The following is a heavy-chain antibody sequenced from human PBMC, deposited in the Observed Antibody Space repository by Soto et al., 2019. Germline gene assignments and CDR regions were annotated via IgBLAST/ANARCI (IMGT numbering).Heavy chain of an antibody. CDR3: ARDSGYSLSQFDY. V-gene: IGHV4-59*01. J-gene: IGHJ4*02. D-gene: IGHD5-12*01. CDR2: IYYRGST. Sequence: SETLSLTCTVSGGSIRSYYWSWIRQPPGKGLEWIGYIYYRGSTNYNPSLKSRVTISVDTSKNQFSLKLSSVTAVDTAVYYCARDSGYSLSQFDYWGQGTLVTVSS. CDR1: GGSIRSYY.